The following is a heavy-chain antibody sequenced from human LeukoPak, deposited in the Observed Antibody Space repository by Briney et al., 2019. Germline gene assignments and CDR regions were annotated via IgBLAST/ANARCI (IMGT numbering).Heavy chain of an antibody. D-gene: IGHD2-15*01. CDR3: AKYRYCSGGSCYELDF. CDR1: GFTFRNYV. V-gene: IGHV3-30*18. Sequence: GGSLGLSCAASGFTFRNYVIHWVRQAPGKGLEWVAVTSSDLNVKLYADSVKGRFTISRDNFKNTLYLQMNSLRAEDTAMYYCAKYRYCSGGSCYELDFWGQGTLVTVSS. J-gene: IGHJ4*02. CDR2: TSSDLNVK.